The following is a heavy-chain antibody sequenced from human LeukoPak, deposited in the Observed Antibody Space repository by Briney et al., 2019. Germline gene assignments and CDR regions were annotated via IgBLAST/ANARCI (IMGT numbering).Heavy chain of an antibody. J-gene: IGHJ6*03. Sequence: PSQTLSLTCTVSGGSISSGGYYWSWIRQPPGKGLEWIGYIYHSGSTYYNPSLKSRVTISVDRSKNQFSLKLSSVTAADTAVYYCARISGAYSSGWYDGHYYYMDVWGKGTTVTVSS. D-gene: IGHD6-19*01. CDR1: GGSISSGGYY. CDR2: IYHSGST. V-gene: IGHV4-30-2*01. CDR3: ARISGAYSSGWYDGHYYYMDV.